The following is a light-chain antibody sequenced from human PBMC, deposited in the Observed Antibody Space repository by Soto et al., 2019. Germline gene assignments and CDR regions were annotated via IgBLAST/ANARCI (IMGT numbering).Light chain of an antibody. CDR3: QKYNSAPRT. CDR2: AAS. J-gene: IGKJ1*01. Sequence: DIQMTQSPSSLAASVGDRVTITCRASRGIIDYLAWYQQKPGRAPKLLIYAASTLHSGVPSRFSGSGAGTDFTLTISSLQPEDVATYYCQKYNSAPRTFGQGTKVEIK. V-gene: IGKV1-27*01. CDR1: RGIIDY.